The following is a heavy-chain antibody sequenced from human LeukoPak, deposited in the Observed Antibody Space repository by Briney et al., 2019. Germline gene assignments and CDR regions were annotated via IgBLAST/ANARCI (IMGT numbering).Heavy chain of an antibody. Sequence: GGSLRLSCAASGFTFSSYSMNWVRQAPGKGLEWVSSISSSSSYIYYADSVKGRFTISRDNAKNSLYLQMNSLRAEDAAVYYCARAQYYYDSSGAVGFDPWGQGTLVTVSS. J-gene: IGHJ5*02. D-gene: IGHD3-22*01. CDR2: ISSSSSYI. CDR1: GFTFSSYS. V-gene: IGHV3-21*01. CDR3: ARAQYYYDSSGAVGFDP.